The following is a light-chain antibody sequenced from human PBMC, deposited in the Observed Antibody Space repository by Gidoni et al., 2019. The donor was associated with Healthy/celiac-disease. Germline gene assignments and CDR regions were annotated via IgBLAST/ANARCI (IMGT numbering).Light chain of an antibody. Sequence: SYVLTQPPSVSVAPGKTARITCGGNNIGSKSVHWYQQNPGQAPVLVIYYDSDRPSGIPERFSGSNSGNTATLTISRVEAGDEADYYCQVWDSISDHRVFGGGTKLTVL. CDR3: QVWDSISDHRV. J-gene: IGLJ3*02. CDR2: YDS. V-gene: IGLV3-21*04. CDR1: NIGSKS.